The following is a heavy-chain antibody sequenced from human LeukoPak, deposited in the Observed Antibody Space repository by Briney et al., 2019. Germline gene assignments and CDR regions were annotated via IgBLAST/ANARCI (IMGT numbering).Heavy chain of an antibody. CDR2: ISYDGSNK. J-gene: IGHJ4*02. D-gene: IGHD6-13*01. V-gene: IGHV3-30*18. Sequence: GGSLRLSCAASGFTFSSYGMRWVRQAPGKGLEWVAVISYDGSNKWNADSVKGRFTISRDNSKNTLYLQMNSRRAEDTAVYYCAKTPWDVAAAGFYCDYWGQGTLVTVSS. CDR3: AKTPWDVAAAGFYCDY. CDR1: GFTFSSYG.